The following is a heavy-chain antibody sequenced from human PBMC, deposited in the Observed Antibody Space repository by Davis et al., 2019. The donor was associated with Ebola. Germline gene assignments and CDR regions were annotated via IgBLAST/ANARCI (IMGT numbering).Heavy chain of an antibody. V-gene: IGHV3-21*01. CDR3: ARRYCTNGVCPFDC. CDR2: ISSSSNYI. J-gene: IGHJ4*02. D-gene: IGHD2-8*01. CDR1: GFTFSSNS. Sequence: PGGSLRLSCAASGFTFSSNSMNWVRQAPGKGLEWVSFISSSSNYIYYADSVKGRFTVSRDNAKNSLYLQMNSLRAEDTAVYYCARRYCTNGVCPFDCWGQGTLVTVSS.